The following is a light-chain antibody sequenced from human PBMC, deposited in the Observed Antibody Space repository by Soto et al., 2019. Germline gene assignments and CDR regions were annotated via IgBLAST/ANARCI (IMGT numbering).Light chain of an antibody. V-gene: IGLV2-8*01. J-gene: IGLJ2*01. Sequence: QSALTQPPSASGSPGQSVTISCTGTSSGVGGYNYVSWYQQHPGKAPKLMIYEVSKRPSGVPDRFSGSKSGNTASLTVSGLQAEDEAAYYCSSFAGSTDYVLFGGGTKLTVL. CDR2: EVS. CDR3: SSFAGSTDYVL. CDR1: SSGVGGYNY.